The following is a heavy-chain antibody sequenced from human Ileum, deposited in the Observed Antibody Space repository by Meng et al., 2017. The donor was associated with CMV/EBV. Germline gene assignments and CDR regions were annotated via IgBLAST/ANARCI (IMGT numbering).Heavy chain of an antibody. Sequence: YNFTGYYLHWVRQAPGQGFEWMGRISPKTGDTHFAQKFQGRVTLTSDTSVSTAYMELTGLTSDDSAVYYCARVTTAYSSHWYKYFDYWGQGSLVTVSS. CDR2: ISPKTGDT. V-gene: IGHV1-2*06. J-gene: IGHJ4*02. D-gene: IGHD6-19*01. CDR1: YNFTGYY. CDR3: ARVTTAYSSHWYKYFDY.